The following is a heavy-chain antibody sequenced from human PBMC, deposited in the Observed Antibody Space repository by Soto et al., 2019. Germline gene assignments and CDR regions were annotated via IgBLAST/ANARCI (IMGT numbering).Heavy chain of an antibody. CDR3: ASRYLEYCSSASCSAPYDF. J-gene: IGHJ4*02. D-gene: IGHD2-2*01. V-gene: IGHV3-43*01. Sequence: GGSLRLSCAASGFTFDDYTMHWVSQAPGKGLEWVSLISWDGGSTYYADSVKGRFTISRDNTKKSLYLQMNSLRAEDTAVYYCASRYLEYCSSASCSAPYDFWGQGTLVTVSS. CDR2: ISWDGGST. CDR1: GFTFDDYT.